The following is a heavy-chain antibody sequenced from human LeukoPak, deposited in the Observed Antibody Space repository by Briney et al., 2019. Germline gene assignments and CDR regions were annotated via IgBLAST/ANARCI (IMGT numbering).Heavy chain of an antibody. V-gene: IGHV3-30*03. Sequence: GGSLRLSCAASGFTFSSYGMHWVRQAPGKGLEWVAVISYDGSNKYYADSVKGRFTISRDNSKNTLYLQMNSLRAEDTAEYYCARASGWYPFDYWGQGTLVTVSS. CDR1: GFTFSSYG. J-gene: IGHJ4*02. CDR2: ISYDGSNK. CDR3: ARASGWYPFDY. D-gene: IGHD6-19*01.